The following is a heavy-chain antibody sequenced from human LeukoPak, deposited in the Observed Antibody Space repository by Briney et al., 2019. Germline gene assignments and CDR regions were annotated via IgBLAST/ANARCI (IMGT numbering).Heavy chain of an antibody. V-gene: IGHV3-23*01. J-gene: IGHJ4*02. D-gene: IGHD3-16*02. CDR2: ISGSGGNT. Sequence: PGGSLRLPCAASGSTFSSYAMSWVRQAPGKGLEWVSAISGSGGNTYYADSVKGRFTMSRDNSKNTLYLQMNSLRAEDTAVYFCAKTVSGSHSYQGGDYWGQGTLVTVST. CDR3: AKTVSGSHSYQGGDY. CDR1: GSTFSSYA.